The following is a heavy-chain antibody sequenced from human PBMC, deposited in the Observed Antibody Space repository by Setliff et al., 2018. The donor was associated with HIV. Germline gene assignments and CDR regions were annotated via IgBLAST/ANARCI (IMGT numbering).Heavy chain of an antibody. Sequence: ASETLSLTCTVSGGSISRGGYYWSWIRQPPEKGLEWIGSSCYSRITYYNSSLKSRATLSVDTPRNQLSLKLSSVTAADTAVYYCVRERDDLTGYYQDYWGQGTLVTVSS. J-gene: IGHJ4*02. CDR1: GGSISRGGYY. V-gene: IGHV4-39*02. CDR3: VRERDDLTGYYQDY. CDR2: SCYSRIT. D-gene: IGHD3-9*01.